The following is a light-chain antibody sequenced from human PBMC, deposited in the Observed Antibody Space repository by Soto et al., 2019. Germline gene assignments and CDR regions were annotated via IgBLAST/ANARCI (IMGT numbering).Light chain of an antibody. CDR1: QGITNY. Sequence: DILMTQSPSSLSASVGDRVTITCRASQGITNYLAWYQHKPGKVPKLLIYAATTLQSGVPSRFSGSGSGTDFTLIITSLQPEDVASYYCQKYNSAPWTFGQGTKVEIK. V-gene: IGKV1-27*01. CDR2: AAT. J-gene: IGKJ1*01. CDR3: QKYNSAPWT.